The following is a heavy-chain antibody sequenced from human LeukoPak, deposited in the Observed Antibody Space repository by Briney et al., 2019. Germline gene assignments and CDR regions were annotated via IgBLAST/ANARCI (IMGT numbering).Heavy chain of an antibody. D-gene: IGHD4-17*01. CDR1: GYTLTELS. J-gene: IGHJ4*02. V-gene: IGHV1-24*01. CDR3: ATSFTTVTTEYFDY. CDR2: FDPEDGET. Sequence: ASVKVSCKVSGYTLTELSMHWVRQAPGQGLEWMGGFDPEDGETIYAQKFQGRVTMTEDTSTDTAYMELSSLRSEDTAVYYCATSFTTVTTEYFDYWGQGTLVTVSS.